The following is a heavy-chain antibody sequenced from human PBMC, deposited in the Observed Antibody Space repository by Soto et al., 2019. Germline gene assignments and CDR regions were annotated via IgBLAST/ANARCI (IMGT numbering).Heavy chain of an antibody. CDR2: ISYDGSNK. D-gene: IGHD4-17*01. CDR1: GFTFSSYA. CDR3: ARDYGDY. V-gene: IGHV3-30-3*01. J-gene: IGHJ4*02. Sequence: QVQLVESGGGVVQPGRSLRLSCAASGFTFSSYAMHWVRQAPGKGLEWVAVISYDGSNKYYADSVKGRFTISSDNSKNTLYLQMNSLRAEDTAVYYCARDYGDYWGQGTLVTVSS.